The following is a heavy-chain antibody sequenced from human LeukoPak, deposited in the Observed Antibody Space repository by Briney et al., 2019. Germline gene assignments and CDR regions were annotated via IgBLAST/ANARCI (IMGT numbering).Heavy chain of an antibody. CDR3: ARVIAAADHPRFDP. V-gene: IGHV4-39*07. D-gene: IGHD6-13*01. Sequence: SETLSLTCTVSGGSISSSSYYWGWIRQPPGKGLEWIGSIYYSGSTYYNPSLKSRVTISVDTSKNQFSLKLSSVTAADTAVYYCARVIAAADHPRFDPWGQGTLVTVSS. CDR2: IYYSGST. CDR1: GGSISSSSYY. J-gene: IGHJ5*02.